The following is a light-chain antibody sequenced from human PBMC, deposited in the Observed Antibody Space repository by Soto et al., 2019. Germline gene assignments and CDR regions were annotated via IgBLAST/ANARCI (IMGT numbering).Light chain of an antibody. CDR2: GAS. Sequence: EIVMTQSPATLSVSPGARATLSCRASQSVSSNLAWYQQKPGQAPRLLIYGASTRATGIPARFSGSGSGTEFTLTISSLQSEDFAVYYCQQYNNLPRMYTFGQGTKLEIK. V-gene: IGKV3-15*01. CDR1: QSVSSN. CDR3: QQYNNLPRMYT. J-gene: IGKJ2*01.